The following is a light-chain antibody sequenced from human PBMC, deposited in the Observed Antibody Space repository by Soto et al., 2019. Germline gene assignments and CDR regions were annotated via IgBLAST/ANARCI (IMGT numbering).Light chain of an antibody. CDR2: DAS. V-gene: IGKV1-5*01. CDR3: QQYNRYPYT. Sequence: DIQMTQSPSTLSASVGDRVTITCRASQSIRSWLAWYQQRPGKAPKLLIYDASNLQSGAPSRLSGSGSGTEFTLPISSLQPDDFATYYCQQYNRYPYTFGQGTKLEIK. J-gene: IGKJ2*01. CDR1: QSIRSW.